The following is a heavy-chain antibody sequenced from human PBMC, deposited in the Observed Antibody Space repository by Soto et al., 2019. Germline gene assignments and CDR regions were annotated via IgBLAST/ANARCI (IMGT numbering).Heavy chain of an antibody. CDR1: GYTFTNYA. D-gene: IGHD3-22*01. Sequence: QVQLVQSGAEVKKPGASVKVSCKASGYTFTNYAMHWVRQAPGQRLEWMGWINAGNGNTKYSQKFQGRVTITRDTSASTAHMELSSLRSEDTAVYYCARGDYYDIHDYWGQGTLVTVSS. V-gene: IGHV1-3*01. J-gene: IGHJ4*02. CDR2: INAGNGNT. CDR3: ARGDYYDIHDY.